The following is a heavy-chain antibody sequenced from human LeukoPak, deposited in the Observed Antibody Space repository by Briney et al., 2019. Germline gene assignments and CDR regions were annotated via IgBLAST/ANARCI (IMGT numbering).Heavy chain of an antibody. CDR2: IYYSGST. V-gene: IGHV4-59*01. CDR3: ARVTRRYNWNHPDYYYYYMDV. Sequence: SETLSLTCTVSGGSINSYYWSWIRQPPGKGLEWIGYIYYSGSTNYNPSLKSRVTISVDTSKNQFSLKLSSVTAADTAVYYCARVTRRYNWNHPDYYYYYMDVWGKGTTVTVSS. D-gene: IGHD1-14*01. CDR1: GGSINSYY. J-gene: IGHJ6*03.